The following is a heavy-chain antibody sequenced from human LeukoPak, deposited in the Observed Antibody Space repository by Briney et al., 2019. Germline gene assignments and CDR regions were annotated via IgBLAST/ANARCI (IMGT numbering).Heavy chain of an antibody. V-gene: IGHV1-18*01. CDR2: ISAYNGNT. Sequence: ASVKVSCKASGYTFTSYGIIWVRQAPGQGLEWMGWISAYNGNTNYAQKLQGRVTMTTDTSTSTAYMELRSLRSDDTAVYYCAKEEEQWLELGHFPHWGQGTLVIVSS. D-gene: IGHD6-19*01. CDR3: AKEEEQWLELGHFPH. CDR1: GYTFTSYG. J-gene: IGHJ1*01.